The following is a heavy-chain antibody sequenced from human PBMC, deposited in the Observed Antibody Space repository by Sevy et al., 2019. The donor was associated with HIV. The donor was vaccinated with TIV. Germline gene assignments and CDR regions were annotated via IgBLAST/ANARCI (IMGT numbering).Heavy chain of an antibody. Sequence: GGSLRLSCAVSGFSFSSFWMSWVRQAPGKGLEWVADIKEDGSEKNYVYSVKGRFSISRDNAENSLYLQMSNVRVDDTAVYYCARWTIDGHSAKGFDPWGQGTLVTVSS. CDR2: IKEDGSEK. J-gene: IGHJ5*02. CDR1: GFSFSSFW. D-gene: IGHD3-9*01. CDR3: ARWTIDGHSAKGFDP. V-gene: IGHV3-7*01.